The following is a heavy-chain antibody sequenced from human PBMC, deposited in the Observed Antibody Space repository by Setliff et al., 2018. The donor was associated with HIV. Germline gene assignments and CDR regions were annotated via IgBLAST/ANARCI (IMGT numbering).Heavy chain of an antibody. V-gene: IGHV1-2*02. J-gene: IGHJ6*02. D-gene: IGHD3-10*01. CDR3: ARNFGLSPSGKYYYYYGMDI. Sequence: KVSCKASGYTFTGHYLHWVRQAPGQGLEWLGWVNPNSGDAIYAQNFRGRVTMTRDTSINAAYMELRGLRSDDTAVYYCARNFGLSPSGKYYYYYGMDIWGQGTTVTVSS. CDR2: VNPNSGDA. CDR1: GYTFTGHY.